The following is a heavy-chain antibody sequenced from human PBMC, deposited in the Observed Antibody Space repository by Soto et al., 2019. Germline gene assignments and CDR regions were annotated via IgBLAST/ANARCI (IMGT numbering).Heavy chain of an antibody. CDR2: LIPIFGTA. V-gene: IGHV1-69*01. D-gene: IGHD5-12*01. CDR3: ARGGPRGYDAWIY. CDR1: GGTFSSYA. Sequence: QVQLVQSGAEVKKPGSSVKVSCKASGGTFSSYAISWVRQAPGQGLEWMGGLIPIFGTANYAQKFQGRVTLTADESTSTAYMELRSLRSEDTAVYYRARGGPRGYDAWIYWGQGTLVTVSS. J-gene: IGHJ4*02.